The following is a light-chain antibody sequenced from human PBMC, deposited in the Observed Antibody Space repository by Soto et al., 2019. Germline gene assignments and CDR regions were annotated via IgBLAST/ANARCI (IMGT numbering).Light chain of an antibody. V-gene: IGKV3-20*01. CDR2: GAS. Sequence: DIVFTHSPCTLSLSPLERATISFSASQSVRNNYLAWYQQKPGQAPRLLISGASSRAAGIPDRFSGSGSETDFTLTISRLEPEDFALYFCQQYGNPRITFGQGTRLEIK. CDR1: QSVRNNY. CDR3: QQYGNPRIT. J-gene: IGKJ5*01.